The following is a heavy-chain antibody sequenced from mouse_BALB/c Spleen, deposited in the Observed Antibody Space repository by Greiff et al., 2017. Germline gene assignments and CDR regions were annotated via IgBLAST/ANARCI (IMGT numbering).Heavy chain of an antibody. D-gene: IGHD1-1*01. V-gene: IGHV5-6*01. J-gene: IGHJ2*01. CDR3: AIYYGYFDY. CDR1: GFTFSSYG. CDR2: ISSGGSYT. Sequence: DVHLVESGGDLVKPGGSLKLSCAASGFTFSSYGMSWVRQTPDKRLEWVATISSGGSYTYYPDSVKGRFTISRDNAKNTLYLQMSSLKSEDTAMYYCAIYYGYFDYWGQGTTLTVSS.